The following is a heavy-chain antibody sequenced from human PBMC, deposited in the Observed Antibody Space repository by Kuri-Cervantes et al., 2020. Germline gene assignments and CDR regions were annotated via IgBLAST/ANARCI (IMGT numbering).Heavy chain of an antibody. V-gene: IGHV4-39*07. CDR1: GGSISSSSYY. D-gene: IGHD3-3*01. CDR2: IYYSGST. Sequence: ESLKISCTVSGGSISSSSYYWGWIRQPPGKGLEWIGSIYYSGSTNYNPSLKSRVTISVDTSKNQFSLKLSSVTAADTAVYYCARELYGDGMDVWGQGTTVTVSS. J-gene: IGHJ6*02. CDR3: ARELYGDGMDV.